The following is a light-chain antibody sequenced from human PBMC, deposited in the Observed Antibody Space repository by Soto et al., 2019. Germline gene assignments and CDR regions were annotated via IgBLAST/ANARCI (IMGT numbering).Light chain of an antibody. V-gene: IGKV3-15*01. CDR3: QQYNNWPIT. CDR1: QSVSSN. J-gene: IGKJ5*01. CDR2: GAS. Sequence: EIVLTQSPATLSLSPGERATLSCRASQSVSSNLAWYQQKPGQAPRLLIYGASIRATGIPARFSGSGSGTEFTLTINSLQSEDLAVYYCQQYNNWPITFGQGTRLEIK.